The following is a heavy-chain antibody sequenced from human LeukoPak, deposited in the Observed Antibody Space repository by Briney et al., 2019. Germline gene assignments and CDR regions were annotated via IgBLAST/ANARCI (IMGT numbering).Heavy chain of an antibody. CDR3: ARDHDVAEYYFDY. CDR2: IIPIFGTA. D-gene: IGHD6-19*01. V-gene: IGHV1-69*13. J-gene: IGHJ4*02. CDR1: GGTFSSYA. Sequence: ASVKVSCKASGGTFSSYAISWVRQAPGQGLEWMGGIIPIFGTANYAQKFQGRVTITADESTSTAYMELSSLRSEDTAVYYCARDHDVAEYYFDYWGQGTLSPSPQ.